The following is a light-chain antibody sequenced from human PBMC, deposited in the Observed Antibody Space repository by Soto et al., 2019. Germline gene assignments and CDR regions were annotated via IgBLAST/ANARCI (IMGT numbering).Light chain of an antibody. CDR1: IRDIGGYNF. V-gene: IGLV2-14*01. CDR2: EVT. CDR3: SSYTNINTRACV. J-gene: IGLJ1*01. Sequence: QSAPTQPRSVSGSPGQSITISCSGTIRDIGGYNFISWYQQHPGTAPKIIIYEVTDRPSGVSNRFSGSKSGNTASLTISGLQAEDEAEYYCSSYTNINTRACVFGTGTKLTVL.